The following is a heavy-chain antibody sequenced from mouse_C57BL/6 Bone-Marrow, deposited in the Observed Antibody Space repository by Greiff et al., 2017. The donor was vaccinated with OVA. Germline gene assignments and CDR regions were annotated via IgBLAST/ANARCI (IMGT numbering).Heavy chain of an antibody. Sequence: EMKLVESGGGLVQPGGSLKLSCAASGFTFSDYGMHWVRQAPEKGLEWVAYISSGSSTIYYADTVKGRFTISRDNAKSTLFLQMTSLRSEDTAMYYCARGDYEYCVCGGRGTALTVT. D-gene: IGHD2-4*01. J-gene: IGHJ1*03. CDR3: ARGDYEYCVCGG. CDR1: GFTFSDYG. V-gene: IGHV5-17*01. CDR2: ISSGSSTI.